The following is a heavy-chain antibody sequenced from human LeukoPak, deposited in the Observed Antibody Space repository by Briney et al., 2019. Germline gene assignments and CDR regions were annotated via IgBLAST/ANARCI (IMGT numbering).Heavy chain of an antibody. V-gene: IGHV4-59*08. D-gene: IGHD3-22*01. Sequence: SETLSLTCSVSRASISSYYWSWIRQPPGKGLEWIAYMHFTGKTDSNPSLKSRVTISVDTSKDQFSLKLSSVTASDTAVYYCSRPAIIMIVNHAFDIWGQGTMVTVSS. CDR2: MHFTGKT. J-gene: IGHJ3*02. CDR3: SRPAIIMIVNHAFDI. CDR1: RASISSYY.